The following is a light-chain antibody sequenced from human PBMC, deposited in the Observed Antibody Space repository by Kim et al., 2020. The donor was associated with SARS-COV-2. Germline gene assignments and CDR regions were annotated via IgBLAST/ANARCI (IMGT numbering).Light chain of an antibody. CDR2: RNN. J-gene: IGLJ1*01. CDR1: SSNIGSTY. CDR3: AAWDDSLSGNYV. Sequence: ELTQPPSASGTPGQRVTISCSGSSSNIGSTYVYWYQQLPGTAPKLLIYRNNQRPSGVPDRFSGSRSGTSASLAISGLRSEDEADYYCAAWDDSLSGNYVFGTGTKVTVL. V-gene: IGLV1-47*01.